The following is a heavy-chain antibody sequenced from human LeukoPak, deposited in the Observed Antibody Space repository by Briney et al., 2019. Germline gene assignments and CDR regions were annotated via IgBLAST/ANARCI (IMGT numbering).Heavy chain of an antibody. Sequence: GRSLRLSCAASGFTFSSYGMHWVRQAPGKGLEWVAVISYDGSNKYYADSVKGRFTISRDNSKNTLYLQMNSLRAEDTAVYYCAKDLDYYGSGSGIMDVWGKGTTVTVYS. CDR1: GFTFSSYG. J-gene: IGHJ6*03. V-gene: IGHV3-30*18. CDR3: AKDLDYYGSGSGIMDV. D-gene: IGHD3-10*01. CDR2: ISYDGSNK.